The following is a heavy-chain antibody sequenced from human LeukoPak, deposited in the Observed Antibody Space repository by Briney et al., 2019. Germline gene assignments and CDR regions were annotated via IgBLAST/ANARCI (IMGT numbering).Heavy chain of an antibody. Sequence: SVKVSCKASGGTFSSYAISWVRQAPGQGLEWMGGIIPIFGTANYAQKFQGRVTITTDESKSTAYMELSSLRSEDTAVYYCAREEYSSSWNNNWFDPWGQGTLVTVSS. D-gene: IGHD6-13*01. J-gene: IGHJ5*02. CDR1: GGTFSSYA. CDR3: AREEYSSSWNNNWFDP. V-gene: IGHV1-69*05. CDR2: IIPIFGTA.